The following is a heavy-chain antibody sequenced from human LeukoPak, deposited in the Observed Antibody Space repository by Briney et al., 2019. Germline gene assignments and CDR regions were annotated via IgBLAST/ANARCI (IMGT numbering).Heavy chain of an antibody. Sequence: SVKVSCKASGGTFSSYAISWVRQAPGQGLEWMGRIIPILGIANYAQKFQGRVTITADKSTSTAYMELSNLRSEDTAVYYCARAEGFGESSPFDYWGQGTLVTVSS. V-gene: IGHV1-69*04. D-gene: IGHD3-10*01. CDR1: GGTFSSYA. CDR2: IIPILGIA. CDR3: ARAEGFGESSPFDY. J-gene: IGHJ4*02.